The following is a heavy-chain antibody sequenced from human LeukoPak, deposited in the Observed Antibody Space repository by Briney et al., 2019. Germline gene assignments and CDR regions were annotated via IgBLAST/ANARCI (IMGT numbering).Heavy chain of an antibody. J-gene: IGHJ4*02. D-gene: IGHD1-1*01. V-gene: IGHV3-48*04. CDR2: ISSSGSTI. CDR3: ARGTGTTPLEY. CDR1: GFTFSSYW. Sequence: GGSLRLSCAASGFTFSSYWMNWVRQAPGKGLEWVSYISSSGSTIYYADSVKGRFTISRDNAKNSLYLQMNSLRAEDTAVYYCARGTGTTPLEYWGQGTLVTVSS.